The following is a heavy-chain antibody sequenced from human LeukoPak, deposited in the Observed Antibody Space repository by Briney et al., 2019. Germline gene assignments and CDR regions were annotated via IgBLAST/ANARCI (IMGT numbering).Heavy chain of an antibody. V-gene: IGHV3-11*01. Sequence: GGSLRLSCAASGFTFSNEYMTWVRQAPGKGLEWVSYISSSGSTIYYADSVKGRFTISRDNAKNSLYLQMNSLRAEDTAVYYCARVMITFGGVIVMGGASGWYYYYYMDVWGKGTTVTISS. CDR3: ARVMITFGGVIVMGGASGWYYYYYMDV. D-gene: IGHD3-16*02. CDR2: ISSSGSTI. CDR1: GFTFSNEY. J-gene: IGHJ6*03.